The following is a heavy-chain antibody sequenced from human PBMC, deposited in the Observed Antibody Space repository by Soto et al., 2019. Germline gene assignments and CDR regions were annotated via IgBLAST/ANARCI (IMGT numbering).Heavy chain of an antibody. CDR2: ISAYNGNT. Sequence: QVQLVQSGAEVKKPGASVKVSCKASGYTFTSYGISWVRQAPGQGLEWMGWISAYNGNTNYAQKLQGRVTMITDTSTSTAYMELRSLRSDDTAVYYCARDTQLLGYCSGGSCLKFDYWGQGTLVTVSS. J-gene: IGHJ4*02. V-gene: IGHV1-18*01. CDR1: GYTFTSYG. CDR3: ARDTQLLGYCSGGSCLKFDY. D-gene: IGHD2-15*01.